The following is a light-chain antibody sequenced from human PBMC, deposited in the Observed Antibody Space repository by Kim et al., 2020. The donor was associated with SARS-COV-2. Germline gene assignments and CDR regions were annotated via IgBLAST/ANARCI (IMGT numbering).Light chain of an antibody. J-gene: IGLJ3*02. CDR3: QSFDSRSVM. CDR1: SSNIGAGFD. CDR2: GNN. Sequence: PGPGSTYACTWSSSNIGAGFDVHGYQQRPGTAPTLLIYGNNNRPSGVPDRFSGSKSGASASLAITGLQAEDEADYYCQSFDSRSVMFGGGTQLTVL. V-gene: IGLV1-40*03.